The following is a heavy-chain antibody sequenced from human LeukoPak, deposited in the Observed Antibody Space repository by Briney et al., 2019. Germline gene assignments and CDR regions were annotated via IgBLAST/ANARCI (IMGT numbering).Heavy chain of an antibody. CDR3: ARDKETIAARWFDP. V-gene: IGHV3-23*01. J-gene: IGHJ5*02. D-gene: IGHD6-6*01. CDR2: ISGSGGST. CDR1: GFTYRIYA. Sequence: PGGSLRLSCAASGFTYRIYAMSWVRQAPGKGLEWVSAISGSGGSTYYADSAKGRFTISRDNSKNTVYLQMNSLRDEDTAVYYCARDKETIAARWFDPWGQGTLVTVSS.